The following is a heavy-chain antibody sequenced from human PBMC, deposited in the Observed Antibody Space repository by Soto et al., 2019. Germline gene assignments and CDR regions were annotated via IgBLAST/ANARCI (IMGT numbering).Heavy chain of an antibody. CDR3: ARGGNSVGYVY. J-gene: IGHJ4*02. V-gene: IGHV1-69*02. CDR1: GGTFSSYT. D-gene: IGHD2-21*02. CDR2: IIPILGIA. Sequence: QVQLVQSGAAVKKPGSSVKVSCKASGGTFSSYTISWVRQAPGQGLEWMGRIIPILGIANYAQKFQGRVTITADKSTSTAYMELSSLRSEDTAVYYCARGGNSVGYVYWGQGTLVTVSS.